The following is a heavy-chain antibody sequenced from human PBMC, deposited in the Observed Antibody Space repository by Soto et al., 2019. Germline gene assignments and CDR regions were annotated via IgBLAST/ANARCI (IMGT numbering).Heavy chain of an antibody. Sequence: QVQLQESGPGLVKPSQTLSLTCTVSGGSIRTGGYYWSWIRQPPGKGLEWIGYIYYSRNTYYNPSLKSLLTRSVDTSENQFALRLSSVTAADTAVYFCATNGDYYDSSGPKYFPHWGQGTLVTVSS. CDR2: IYYSRNT. D-gene: IGHD3-22*01. V-gene: IGHV4-31*01. CDR3: ATNGDYYDSSGPKYFPH. CDR1: GGSIRTGGYY. J-gene: IGHJ1*01.